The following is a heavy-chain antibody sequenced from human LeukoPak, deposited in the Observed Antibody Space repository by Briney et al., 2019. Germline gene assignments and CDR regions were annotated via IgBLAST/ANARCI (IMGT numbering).Heavy chain of an antibody. CDR3: ARDGGGSWYFDY. V-gene: IGHV3-11*04. J-gene: IGHJ4*02. CDR2: ISSSGSTR. Sequence: PGGSLRLSCAASGFTFSDYYMSWIRQAPGKGLEWISFISSSGSTRYYADSVKGRFTISRDTTKNSLYLQMISLRAEDTAVYYCARDGGGSWYFDYWGQGTLVTVSS. D-gene: IGHD6-13*01. CDR1: GFTFSDYY.